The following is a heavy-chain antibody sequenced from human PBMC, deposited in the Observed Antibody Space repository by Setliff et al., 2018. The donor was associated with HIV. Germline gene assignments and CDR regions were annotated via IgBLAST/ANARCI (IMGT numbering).Heavy chain of an antibody. CDR1: GGSISSSSYY. D-gene: IGHD1-26*01. CDR3: ARGKGGLVGPAEFDY. Sequence: PSETLSLTCTVSGGSISSSSYYWGWIRQPPGKGLEWIGEINHTGNTQYNPSLKSRVTMSEETSKNQFSLKLKSVTAADTAIYFCARGKGGLVGPAEFDYWGPGTLVTVSS. V-gene: IGHV4-39*01. CDR2: INHTGNT. J-gene: IGHJ4*02.